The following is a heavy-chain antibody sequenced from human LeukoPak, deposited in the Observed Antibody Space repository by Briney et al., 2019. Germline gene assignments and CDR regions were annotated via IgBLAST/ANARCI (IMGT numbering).Heavy chain of an antibody. V-gene: IGHV3-7*03. J-gene: IGHJ3*02. CDR1: GFTLSNHW. Sequence: GGSLRLSCAASGFTLSNHWMTWVRQALGKGLECVAIIKQDGSEKYYVDSVKGRFTISRDNSKNSLYLQMNSLRAEDTALYYCAKDRAYGYESFDIGGQGTMVTVSS. CDR3: AKDRAYGYESFDI. D-gene: IGHD4-17*01. CDR2: IKQDGSEK.